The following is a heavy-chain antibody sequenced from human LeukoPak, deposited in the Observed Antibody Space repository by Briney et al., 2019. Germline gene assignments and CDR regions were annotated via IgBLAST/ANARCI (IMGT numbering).Heavy chain of an antibody. CDR1: GFPFSSFA. J-gene: IGHJ4*02. Sequence: GGSLRLSCAASGFPFSSFAMTWVRQAPGKGLEWISSVRDSGAVTYYADSVKGRFTISRDNSRKIVYLQMNSLRAEDTAIYYCARAIAARPSFDYWGQGTLVTVSS. CDR2: VRDSGAVT. CDR3: ARAIAARPSFDY. D-gene: IGHD6-6*01. V-gene: IGHV3-23*01.